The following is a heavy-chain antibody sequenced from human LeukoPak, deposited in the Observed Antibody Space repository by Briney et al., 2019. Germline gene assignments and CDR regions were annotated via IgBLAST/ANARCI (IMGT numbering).Heavy chain of an antibody. CDR2: IRQDGNEK. CDR1: GFTVSSNY. Sequence: PGGSLRLSCAASGFTVSSNYMSWVRQAPGKGLEWVANIRQDGNEKYYVDSVKGRFTISRDNAQNSLYLQLNSLRAEDTAVYYCARDLNGPSFYWGQGTLVTVSS. CDR3: ARDLNGPSFY. V-gene: IGHV3-7*01. D-gene: IGHD2-8*01. J-gene: IGHJ4*02.